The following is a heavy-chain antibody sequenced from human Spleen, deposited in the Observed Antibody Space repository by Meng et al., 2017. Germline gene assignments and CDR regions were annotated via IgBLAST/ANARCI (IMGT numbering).Heavy chain of an antibody. Sequence: GGSLRLSCETSGFIFSNFVINWVRQAPGKGLEWVSAISGSGDNTHYADSVKGRFTISRDNSKNTLYLQMNSLRAEDTAVYYCAKSGRIVGPSAYYYYYYGMDVWGQGTTVTVSS. J-gene: IGHJ6*02. CDR2: ISGSGDNT. D-gene: IGHD1-26*01. CDR1: GFIFSNFV. V-gene: IGHV3-23*01. CDR3: AKSGRIVGPSAYYYYYYGMDV.